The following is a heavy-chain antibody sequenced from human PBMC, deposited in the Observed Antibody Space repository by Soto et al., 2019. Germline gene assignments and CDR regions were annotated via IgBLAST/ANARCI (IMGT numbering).Heavy chain of an antibody. V-gene: IGHV3-23*01. D-gene: IGHD3-16*02. CDR2: ISGSGGST. Sequence: EVQLLESGGGLVQPGGSLRLSCAASGFTFSSYAMSWVRQAPGKGLEWVSAISGSGGSTYYADSVKGRFTISRDNSKNTRYLQMNSLRAEDTAVYYCSKVVTYDYIWGSYRYFDYWGQGTLGNVSS. CDR3: SKVVTYDYIWGSYRYFDY. CDR1: GFTFSSYA. J-gene: IGHJ4*02.